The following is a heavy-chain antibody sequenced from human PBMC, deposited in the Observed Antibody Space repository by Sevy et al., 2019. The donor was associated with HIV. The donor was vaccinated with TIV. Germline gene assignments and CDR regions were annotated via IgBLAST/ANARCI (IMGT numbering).Heavy chain of an antibody. Sequence: ASVKVACKASGYTFTGYYMHWVRQTPGQGLEWVGCINTLSGGTNYAQKFQGRATMTRDTSISTAYMEVTRLRSDDTAVFYCARGFSGYDLFPSGFDYWGQGTLVTVSS. CDR2: INTLSGGT. D-gene: IGHD5-12*01. CDR1: GYTFTGYY. CDR3: ARGFSGYDLFPSGFDY. V-gene: IGHV1-2*02. J-gene: IGHJ4*02.